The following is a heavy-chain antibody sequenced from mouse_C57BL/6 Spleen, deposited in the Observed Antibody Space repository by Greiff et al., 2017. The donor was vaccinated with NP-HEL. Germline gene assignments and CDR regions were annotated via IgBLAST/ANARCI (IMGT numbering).Heavy chain of an antibody. J-gene: IGHJ2*01. D-gene: IGHD3-2*02. CDR2: ISDGGSYT. CDR3: AREDSSGYALDY. V-gene: IGHV5-4*01. CDR1: GFTFSSYA. Sequence: EVQLVESGGGLVKPGGSLKLSCAASGFTFSSYAMSWVRQTPEKRLEWVATISDGGSYTYYPDNVKGRFTISRDNAKNNLYLQMSHLKSEDTAMYDGAREDSSGYALDYWGQGTTLTVSS.